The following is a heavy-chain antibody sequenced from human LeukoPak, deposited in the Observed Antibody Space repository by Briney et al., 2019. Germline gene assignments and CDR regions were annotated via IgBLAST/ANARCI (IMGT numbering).Heavy chain of an antibody. D-gene: IGHD4-17*01. CDR1: GCSFSSHY. V-gene: IGHV4-59*11. CDR2: ISYMGST. Sequence: PSETLSLTCTVSGCSFSSHYWSWIRQPPGKGLEWIGDISYMGSTNYNPALKSRVTISVDTYKNQFSLKLSSVTAADAAVYFCAGDPTTVTKGLEIWGQGTMVTVSS. CDR3: AGDPTTVTKGLEI. J-gene: IGHJ3*02.